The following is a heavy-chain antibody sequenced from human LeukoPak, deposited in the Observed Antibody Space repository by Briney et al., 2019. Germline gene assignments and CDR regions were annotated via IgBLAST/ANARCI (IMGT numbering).Heavy chain of an antibody. CDR1: GYTFTGYY. Sequence: GASVTVPCKASGYTFTGYYMHWVRQAPGQGLEWMGWINPNSGGTNYAQKFQGRVTMTRDTSISTAYMELSRLRSDVTAVYYCAAVLNYDFWSGYHMPSNYWGQGTLVTVSS. V-gene: IGHV1-2*02. CDR3: AAVLNYDFWSGYHMPSNY. CDR2: INPNSGGT. J-gene: IGHJ4*02. D-gene: IGHD3-3*01.